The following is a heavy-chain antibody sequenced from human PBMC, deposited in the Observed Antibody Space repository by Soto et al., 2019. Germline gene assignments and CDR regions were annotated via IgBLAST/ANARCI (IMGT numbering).Heavy chain of an antibody. Sequence: SETLSLTCIISGGSISSYYWSWIRRPPGKGLEWIGYIYYTGSTYYSPSLKSRVTISVDTSKNQFSLKLTSVTAADTAVYYCARGYCSGATCYPNYFDYWGQGTLVTVSS. V-gene: IGHV4-59*01. CDR1: GGSISSYY. D-gene: IGHD2-15*01. J-gene: IGHJ4*01. CDR3: ARGYCSGATCYPNYFDY. CDR2: IYYTGST.